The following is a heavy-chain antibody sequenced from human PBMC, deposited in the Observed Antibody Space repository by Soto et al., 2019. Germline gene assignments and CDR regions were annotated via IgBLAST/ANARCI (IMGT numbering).Heavy chain of an antibody. D-gene: IGHD3-10*01. V-gene: IGHV3-74*01. CDR2: INNDGSST. J-gene: IGHJ4*02. CDR1: GFTFSSYW. Sequence: EVQLVESGGGLVQPGGSLRLSCAASGFTFSSYWMHWVRQAPGKGLVWVSRINNDGSSTSYADSVKGRLTISRDNAKNTLYLQVNSLRAEDTAVYYCASGGVVGSGTFYNDYWGRGTLVTVSS. CDR3: ASGGVVGSGTFYNDY.